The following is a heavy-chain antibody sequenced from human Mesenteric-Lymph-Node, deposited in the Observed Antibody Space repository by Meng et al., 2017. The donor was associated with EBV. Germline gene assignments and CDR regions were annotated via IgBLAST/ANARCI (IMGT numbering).Heavy chain of an antibody. V-gene: IGHV4-59*01. D-gene: IGHD2-15*01. Sequence: QVQLQESGPGRVHPSETLSLTCTVSGGSLSPYYWSWIRQSPGKGLEWIGYIYYRGDTNYNPSLESRVTISIDTSKNQFSLQLTSLTAADTAVYYCTKVACRGGNCEVGRLDPWGQGTLVTVSS. J-gene: IGHJ5*02. CDR2: IYYRGDT. CDR1: GGSLSPYY. CDR3: TKVACRGGNCEVGRLDP.